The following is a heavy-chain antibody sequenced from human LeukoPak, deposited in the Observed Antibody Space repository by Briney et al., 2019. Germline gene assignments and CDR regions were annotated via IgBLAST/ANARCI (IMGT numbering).Heavy chain of an antibody. V-gene: IGHV4-30-4*01. CDR2: IYYSGST. J-gene: IGHJ2*01. CDR1: GGSISSGDYY. Sequence: PSETLSLTCTVFGGSISSGDYYWRWIRQPPGKGLEWIGYIYYSGSTYYNPSLKSRVTISVDTSKNQFSLKLSSVTAADTAVYYCARDHRYYYDSSGYGWRWYFDLWGRGTLVTVSS. D-gene: IGHD3-22*01. CDR3: ARDHRYYYDSSGYGWRWYFDL.